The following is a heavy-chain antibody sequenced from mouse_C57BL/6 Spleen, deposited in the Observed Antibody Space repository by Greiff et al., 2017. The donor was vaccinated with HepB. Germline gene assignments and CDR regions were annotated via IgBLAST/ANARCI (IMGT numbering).Heavy chain of an antibody. Sequence: VQLQESGPELVKPGASVKISCKASGYAFSSSWMNWVKQRPGKGLEWIGRIYPGDGDTNYNGKFKGKATLTADKSSSTAYMQLSSLTSEDSAVYFCASPSYWGQGTLVTVSA. CDR3: ASPSY. V-gene: IGHV1-82*01. CDR2: IYPGDGDT. CDR1: GYAFSSSW. J-gene: IGHJ3*01.